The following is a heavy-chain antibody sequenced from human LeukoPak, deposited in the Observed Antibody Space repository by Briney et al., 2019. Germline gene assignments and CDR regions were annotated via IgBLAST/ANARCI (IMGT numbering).Heavy chain of an antibody. Sequence: ASVKVSCKASGYTFTGHYMHWVRQAPGQGLEWMGWINPNSGGTNYAQKFQGRVTMTRDTSISTAYMELSRLRSDDTAVYYRARDCYGSVDLVYWGQGTLVAVSS. J-gene: IGHJ4*02. CDR3: ARDCYGSVDLVY. V-gene: IGHV1-2*02. D-gene: IGHD3-10*01. CDR2: INPNSGGT. CDR1: GYTFTGHY.